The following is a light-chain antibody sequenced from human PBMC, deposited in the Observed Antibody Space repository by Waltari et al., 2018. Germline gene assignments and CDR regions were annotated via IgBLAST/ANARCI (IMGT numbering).Light chain of an antibody. CDR2: DDS. CDR3: QVWDSRSDHWV. V-gene: IGLV3-21*02. J-gene: IGLJ3*02. CDR1: SIGSKS. Sequence: SYVLTQPPSVSVAPGQTARITCGGNSIGSKSVHWYQQKPGQAPVLVVYDDSDRPSGSPERFSGSNSGNTATLTISRVEAGDEADYYCQVWDSRSDHWVFGGGSKLTVL.